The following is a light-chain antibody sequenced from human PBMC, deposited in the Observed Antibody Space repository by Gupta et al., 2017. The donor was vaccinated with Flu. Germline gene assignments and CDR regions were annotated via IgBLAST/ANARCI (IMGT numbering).Light chain of an antibody. J-gene: IGKJ4*01. CDR2: DAS. CDR1: QSGSSRH. Sequence: EVALTQSPATLSLSPGERVTLSCSASQSGSSRHLDRYQHKPGQAPRILIYDASNRATGIRARFSGSGSGTDFTLTSRRLEDEDFEVCYCQQRDNWLFGEGTKVEIK. CDR3: QQRDNWL. V-gene: IGKV3-11*01.